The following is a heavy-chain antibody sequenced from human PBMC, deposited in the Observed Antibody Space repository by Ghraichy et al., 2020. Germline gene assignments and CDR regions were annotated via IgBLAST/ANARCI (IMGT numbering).Heavy chain of an antibody. CDR1: GFTFSTYW. CDR2: IDTDGTGT. J-gene: IGHJ4*02. V-gene: IGHV3-74*01. CDR3: VRGTRSWRGVDY. D-gene: IGHD2-2*01. Sequence: SCAASGFTFSTYWMHWVRQGPGKELVWVARIDTDGTGTSYADSVKGRFTISRDNAKNTLYLQMNSLSAEYTAVYYCVRGTRSWRGVDYWGQGTLVTVSS.